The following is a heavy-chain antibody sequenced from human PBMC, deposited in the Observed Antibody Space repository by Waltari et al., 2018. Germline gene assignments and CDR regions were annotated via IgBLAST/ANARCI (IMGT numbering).Heavy chain of an antibody. CDR3: ARIMGAKQQLGRAFDI. CDR2: IYNRGST. CDR1: GGSISSSSYY. Sequence: QLQLQESGPGLVKPSETLSLTCTVSGGSISSSSYYWGWIRQPPGKGLEWIVSIYNRGSTYNSPTLKWQVTIAVDTTKNQFSARLGYVTAADTAVYYCARIMGAKQQLGRAFDIWGQGTMVTVSS. V-gene: IGHV4-39*01. J-gene: IGHJ3*02. D-gene: IGHD6-13*01.